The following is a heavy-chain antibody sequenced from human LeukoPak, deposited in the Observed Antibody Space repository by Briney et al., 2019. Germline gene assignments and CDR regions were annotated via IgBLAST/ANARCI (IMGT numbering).Heavy chain of an antibody. CDR1: GFTFSSYA. Sequence: PGGSLRLSCAASGFTFSSYAMSWVRQAPGKGPEWVSAISGSGGSTYYADSVKGRFTISRDNSKNTLYLQMNSLRAEDTAVYYCAKDSSWRAGSSGSNWFDPWGQGTLVAVSS. CDR2: ISGSGGST. J-gene: IGHJ5*02. V-gene: IGHV3-23*01. CDR3: AKDSSWRAGSSGSNWFDP. D-gene: IGHD3-22*01.